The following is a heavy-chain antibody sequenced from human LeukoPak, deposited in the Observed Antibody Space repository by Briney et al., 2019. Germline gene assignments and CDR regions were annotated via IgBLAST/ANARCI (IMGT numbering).Heavy chain of an antibody. CDR3: AGYASGTGYYGMDV. CDR1: GFSFSSLW. CDR2: IKQDGNEK. J-gene: IGHJ6*02. V-gene: IGHV3-7*01. D-gene: IGHD3-10*01. Sequence: GGSLRLSCAASGFSFSSLWMSWVRQAPGKGLEWVANIKQDGNEKYYVDSVKGRFTISRDNAKSSLYLQMNSLRAEDTAVYYCAGYASGTGYYGMDVWGQGTTVTVSS.